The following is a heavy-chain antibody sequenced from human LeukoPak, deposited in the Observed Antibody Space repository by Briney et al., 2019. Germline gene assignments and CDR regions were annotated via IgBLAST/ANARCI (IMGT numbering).Heavy chain of an antibody. J-gene: IGHJ4*02. CDR2: IYYPGST. CDR1: GGSISSNY. Sequence: ETLSLTCTVPGGSISSNYWSWIRQPPGKGLEWIGYIYYPGSTNYNPSLKSRVTISLDTSNKQFSLKLTSVTAADTAVYYCSRVRRDGYNPLDYWGQGTLVTVSS. V-gene: IGHV4-59*08. CDR3: SRVRRDGYNPLDY. D-gene: IGHD5-24*01.